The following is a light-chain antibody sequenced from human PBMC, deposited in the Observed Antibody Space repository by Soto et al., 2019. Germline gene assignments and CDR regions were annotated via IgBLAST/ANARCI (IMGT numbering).Light chain of an antibody. CDR2: DVS. J-gene: IGKJ5*01. CDR1: QSARSS. V-gene: IGKV3-15*01. Sequence: ELVMTQSPSTLSVSPGERATLSCKASQSARSSLGWYQQKPGQPPRLLIHDVSIRATGIPARFNGSGSGTEFTLTISSLQSEDFAVYYCQQYNNWPPTFGQGTLLE. CDR3: QQYNNWPPT.